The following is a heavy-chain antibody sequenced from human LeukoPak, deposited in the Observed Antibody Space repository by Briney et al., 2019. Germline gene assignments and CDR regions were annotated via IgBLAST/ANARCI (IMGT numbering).Heavy chain of an antibody. D-gene: IGHD5-12*01. J-gene: IGHJ4*02. CDR3: TTLGVDIVATTSPDY. CDR2: IKSKTDGGTT. V-gene: IGHV3-15*01. Sequence: GGSLRLSCAASGFTFSTYAMSWVRQAPGKGLEWVGRIKSKTDGGTTDYAAPVKGRFTISRDDSKNTLYLQMNSLKTEDTAVYYCTTLGVDIVATTSPDYWGQGTLVTVSS. CDR1: GFTFSTYA.